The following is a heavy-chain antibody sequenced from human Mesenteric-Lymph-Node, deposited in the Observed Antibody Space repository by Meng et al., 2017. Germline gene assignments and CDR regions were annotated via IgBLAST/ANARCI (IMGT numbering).Heavy chain of an antibody. V-gene: IGHV4-34*01. CDR1: GGSFSGYY. D-gene: IGHD6-13*01. J-gene: IGHJ4*02. CDR3: ARGSSSSWYFGY. Sequence: QRQLQRWGAGLLKPSVTLSLTCAVYGGSFSGYYWSWIRQPPGKGLEWIGEINHSGSTNYNPSLKSRVTISVDTSKNQFSLKLSSVTAADTAVYYCARGSSSSWYFGYWGQGTLVTVSS. CDR2: INHSGST.